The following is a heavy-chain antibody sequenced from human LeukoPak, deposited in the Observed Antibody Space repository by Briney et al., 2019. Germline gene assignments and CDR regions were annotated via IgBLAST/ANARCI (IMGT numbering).Heavy chain of an antibody. V-gene: IGHV4-61*02. J-gene: IGHJ4*02. CDR3: ARPHYDILTGYPDYFDY. CDR1: GGSISSGSYY. D-gene: IGHD3-9*01. Sequence: SETLSLTCTVSGGSISSGSYYWSWIRQPAGKGLEWIGRIYTSGSTNYNPSLKSRVTISVDTSKNQFSLKLSSVTAADTAVYYCARPHYDILTGYPDYFDYWGQGTLVTVSS. CDR2: IYTSGST.